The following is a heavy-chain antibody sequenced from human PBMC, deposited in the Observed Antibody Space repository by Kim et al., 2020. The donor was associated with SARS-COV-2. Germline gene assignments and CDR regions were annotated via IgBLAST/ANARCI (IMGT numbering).Heavy chain of an antibody. D-gene: IGHD6-13*01. CDR2: ISSSSSYT. V-gene: IGHV3-11*06. J-gene: IGHJ3*02. Sequence: GGSLRLSCAASGFTFSDYYMSWIRQAPGKGLEWVSYISSSSSYTNYADSVKGRFTISRDNAKNSLYLQMNSLRAEDTAVYYCASRDAAAGHDAFDIWGQGTMVTVSS. CDR1: GFTFSDYY. CDR3: ASRDAAAGHDAFDI.